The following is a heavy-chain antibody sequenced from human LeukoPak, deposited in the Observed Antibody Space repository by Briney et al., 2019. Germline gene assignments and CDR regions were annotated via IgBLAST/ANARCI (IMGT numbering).Heavy chain of an antibody. CDR2: ISYDVGKK. V-gene: IGHV3-30*18. Sequence: RTGGPLRLSCAASGFTFSSYGMHWVRQAPGKGLEWVAVISYDVGKKYYADSVKGRFTISRDNSKNTLYLQMNSLRAEDTAVYYCAKDDYYDTSGYRDWGQGTLVTVSS. CDR1: GFTFSSYG. CDR3: AKDDYYDTSGYRD. D-gene: IGHD3-22*01. J-gene: IGHJ4*02.